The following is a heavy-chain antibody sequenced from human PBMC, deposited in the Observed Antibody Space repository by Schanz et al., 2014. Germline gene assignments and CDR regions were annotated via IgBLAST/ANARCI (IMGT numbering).Heavy chain of an antibody. CDR2: INGNGGIT. CDR3: AKHVRSLTGNDY. D-gene: IGHD3-9*01. J-gene: IGHJ4*02. CDR1: GFSFSSYT. V-gene: IGHV3-23*01. Sequence: EVQLLESGGGLVQPGESLRLSCAASGFSFSSYTMSWVRQAPGKGLEWVSAINGNGGITYYADSVKGRFTISRDNSNNTLYLQMKSLRAEDTAVYYCAKHVRSLTGNDYWGQGTLVTVSA.